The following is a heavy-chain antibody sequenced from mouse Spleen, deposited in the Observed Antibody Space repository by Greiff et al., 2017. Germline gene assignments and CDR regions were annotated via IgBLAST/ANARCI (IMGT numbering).Heavy chain of an antibody. CDR1: GFTFSDYY. V-gene: IGHV5-12*02. D-gene: IGHD2-14*01. Sequence: EVKLVESGAGLVQPGASLKLSCATSGFTFSDYYMHWVHQTPEQSLEWVAYISTGGGSTYYPDTFKGRVTITGDKAKNTLYLQLSRLKSEDTAMDYCVRRVYRYWYLDVWGAGTTVTVSS. CDR3: VRRVYRYWYLDV. CDR2: ISTGGGST. J-gene: IGHJ1*01.